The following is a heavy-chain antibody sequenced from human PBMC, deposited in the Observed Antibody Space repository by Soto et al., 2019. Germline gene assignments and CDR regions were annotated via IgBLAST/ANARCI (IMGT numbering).Heavy chain of an antibody. D-gene: IGHD2-2*01. CDR3: AFEVPAATDWFDP. J-gene: IGHJ5*02. CDR2: INHSGST. Sequence: QVQLQQWGAGLLKPSETLSLTCAVYGGSFSGYYWSWIRQPPGKGLEWIGEINHSGSTNYNPSLKSRVTISVDTSKTQFSLKLSSVTAADTAVYYCAFEVPAATDWFDPWGQGTLVTVSS. V-gene: IGHV4-34*01. CDR1: GGSFSGYY.